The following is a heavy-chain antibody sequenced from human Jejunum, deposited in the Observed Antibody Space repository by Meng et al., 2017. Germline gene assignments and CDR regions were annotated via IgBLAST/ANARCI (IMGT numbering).Heavy chain of an antibody. Sequence: GESLKISCAASGFTFTDAWMSWVSQAPGKGLEWVARIKGKADGGATDYAASVTGRFTISRDDSKNTLYLQMNNLETEDTAVYFCTTDRRYGVAPQFDYWGQGALVTVSS. CDR1: GFTFTDAW. CDR2: IKGKADGGAT. V-gene: IGHV3-15*01. CDR3: TTDRRYGVAPQFDY. J-gene: IGHJ4*02. D-gene: IGHD3-3*01.